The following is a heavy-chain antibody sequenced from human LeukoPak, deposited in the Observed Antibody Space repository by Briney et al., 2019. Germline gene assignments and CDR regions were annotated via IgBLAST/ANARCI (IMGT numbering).Heavy chain of an antibody. V-gene: IGHV3-30*12. CDR2: ISYDGSKK. D-gene: IGHD5-18*01. CDR3: ARDVDTRGHYARFDP. Sequence: GGSPRLSCAASGFTFSNYGIHWVGQGPGKGLEWVAVISYDGSKKYYADSVKGRFTISRDSSKNTVDLQMSSLRAEDTALYYCARDVDTRGHYARFDPWGQGTLVTVSS. J-gene: IGHJ5*02. CDR1: GFTFSNYG.